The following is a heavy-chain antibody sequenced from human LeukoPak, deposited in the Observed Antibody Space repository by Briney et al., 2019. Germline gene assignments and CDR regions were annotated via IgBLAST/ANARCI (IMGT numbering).Heavy chain of an antibody. D-gene: IGHD3-10*01. V-gene: IGHV3-7*01. CDR2: MKEDGSEK. CDR1: GFTFSNYW. J-gene: IGHJ4*02. Sequence: GSLRLSCAASGFTFSNYWMSWVRQTPGKGLEWVANMKEDGSEKYYVDSVEGRFTISRDNAKNSLYLQMNSLRAEDTAVYCCARGLKNYGSGTYDYWGQGTLVTVSS. CDR3: ARGLKNYGSGTYDY.